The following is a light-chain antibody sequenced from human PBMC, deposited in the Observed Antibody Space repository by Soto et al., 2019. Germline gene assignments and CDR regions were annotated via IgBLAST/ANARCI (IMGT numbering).Light chain of an antibody. V-gene: IGKV4-1*01. Sequence: DIVMTQSPDSLAVSLGERATIHCKSSQSVLYSAKNKNFLTWYQQKPGQPPKLLIYWASTRESGVPDRFTGSGSGTDFTPTINSLQAEDVAVYYCQQHYITPITFGQGTRLEIK. CDR2: WAS. CDR3: QQHYITPIT. J-gene: IGKJ5*01. CDR1: QSVLYSAKNKNF.